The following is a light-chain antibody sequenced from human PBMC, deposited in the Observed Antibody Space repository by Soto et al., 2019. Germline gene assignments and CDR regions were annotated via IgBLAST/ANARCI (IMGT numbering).Light chain of an antibody. CDR1: SSDVGGYNY. J-gene: IGLJ2*01. V-gene: IGLV2-14*01. Sequence: QSALTQPASVSGSPGQSITISCTGTSSDVGGYNYVSWYQQHPGKAPKLMIYEVSNRPSGVSNRCSGSKSGNTASLTISGLQAEDEADYYCSSYTSSSTPMVVFGGGTKVTVL. CDR2: EVS. CDR3: SSYTSSSTPMVV.